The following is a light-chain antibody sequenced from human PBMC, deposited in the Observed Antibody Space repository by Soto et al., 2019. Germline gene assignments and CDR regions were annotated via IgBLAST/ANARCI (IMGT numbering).Light chain of an antibody. CDR3: QQYNNLPRT. J-gene: IGKJ1*01. V-gene: IGKV3-15*01. CDR2: DAS. Sequence: IGLTKCPIMVTQSPGERASLSCGASQSISSSFLAWYQQKPGQAPRLLIYDASTRATEIPTRFSGSGSGTDFTLTISSLQSEDFAVFYCQQYNNLPRTFGQGTKVDIK. CDR1: QSISSS.